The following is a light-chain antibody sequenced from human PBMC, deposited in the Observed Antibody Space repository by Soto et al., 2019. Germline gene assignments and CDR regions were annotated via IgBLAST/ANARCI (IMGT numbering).Light chain of an antibody. CDR3: QQYGSSRRT. CDR2: GAS. J-gene: IGKJ1*01. Sequence: EIVLTQSPGTLSLSPGERATLSCRASQSVSSSYLAWYQQKPGQAPRLLIYGASSRATDIPDRFSGSGSGTDFTLTISRLEPEDFAVYYCQQYGSSRRTFGQGTKV. V-gene: IGKV3-20*01. CDR1: QSVSSSY.